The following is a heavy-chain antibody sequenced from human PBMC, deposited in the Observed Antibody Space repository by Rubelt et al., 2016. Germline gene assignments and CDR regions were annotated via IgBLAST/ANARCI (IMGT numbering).Heavy chain of an antibody. CDR2: ISSDGSNK. D-gene: IGHD1-26*01. V-gene: IGHV3-30*19. J-gene: IGHJ4*02. Sequence: QVQLVESGGGVVQPGRSLRLSCAASGFTFSSYGMHWVRQAPGKGLEWVAVISSDGSNKYYADSVKGRFTISRDNSKNTLYLQMNSLRAEDTAVYYCAREGDIVGATTAFDYWGQGTLVTVSS. CDR3: AREGDIVGATTAFDY. CDR1: GFTFSSYG.